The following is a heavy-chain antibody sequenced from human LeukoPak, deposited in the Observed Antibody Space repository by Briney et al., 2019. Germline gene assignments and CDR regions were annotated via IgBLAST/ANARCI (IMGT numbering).Heavy chain of an antibody. J-gene: IGHJ5*02. Sequence: SETLSLTCTVSGYSISSGYYWGWIRQPPGKGLEWIGSIYHSGSTYYNPSLKSRVTISVDTSKNQFSLKLSSVTAADTAVYYCARVSVVIPAALGWFDPWGQGTLVTVSS. CDR1: GYSISSGYY. V-gene: IGHV4-38-2*02. CDR2: IYHSGST. CDR3: ARVSVVIPAALGWFDP. D-gene: IGHD2-2*01.